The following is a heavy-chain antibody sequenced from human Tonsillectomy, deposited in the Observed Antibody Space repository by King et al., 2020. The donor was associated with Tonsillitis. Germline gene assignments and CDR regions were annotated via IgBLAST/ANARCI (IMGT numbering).Heavy chain of an antibody. CDR2: ITLMFGTT. CDR1: GGTFSNSA. J-gene: IGHJ4*02. D-gene: IGHD1-26*01. Sequence: QLVQSGAEVKKPGSSVKVSCKASGGTFSNSAISWVRQAPGQGLDWMAGITLMFGTTNYAPKFLGRLTITADESTSTVYMELRSLRSEDTAMYYCARGLVGPTAVSRGGFDSWGQGTLVTVSS. V-gene: IGHV1-69*01. CDR3: ARGLVGPTAVSRGGFDS.